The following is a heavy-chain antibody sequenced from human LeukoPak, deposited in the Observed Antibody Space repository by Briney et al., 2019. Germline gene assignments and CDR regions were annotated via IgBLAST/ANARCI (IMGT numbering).Heavy chain of an antibody. Sequence: GGSSRLSCAASDFALSSHTIHWVRQAPGKGLEWVSSIDPTSRDIYYADSVRGRFSISRDNARNPLFLQMNTLRDEDTAVYYCARDLLTGDAKEALDFWGQGTFLVVSS. V-gene: IGHV3-48*02. J-gene: IGHJ3*01. CDR2: IDPTSRDI. CDR1: DFALSSHT. CDR3: ARDLLTGDAKEALDF. D-gene: IGHD7-27*01.